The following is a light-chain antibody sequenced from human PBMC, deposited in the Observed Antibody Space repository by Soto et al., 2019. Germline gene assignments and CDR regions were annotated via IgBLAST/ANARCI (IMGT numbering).Light chain of an antibody. V-gene: IGKV3-20*01. CDR1: QSVRNSY. J-gene: IGKJ1*01. CDR2: GAY. CDR3: QQYGNSPPLT. Sequence: DTVLTQSAGTLCLPPGERSTLSCRASQSVRNSYLAWYQQQHGQEPRLLIYGAYTRATGIPVRFSGSGSGTDFTLTISRLEPADYAVYYCQQYGNSPPLTFGQGTKVDIK.